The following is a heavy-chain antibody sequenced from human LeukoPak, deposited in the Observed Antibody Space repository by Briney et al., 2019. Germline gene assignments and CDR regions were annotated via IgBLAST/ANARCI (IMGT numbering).Heavy chain of an antibody. J-gene: IGHJ6*04. CDR2: IRGDGGST. D-gene: IGHD5-18*01. CDR3: AKDILKQLWLLGLPRGSYGMDV. V-gene: IGHV3-43*02. CDR1: GFTFDDYA. Sequence: GGSLRLSCAASGFTFDDYAMHWVRQAPGKGLEWVSLIRGDGGSTYYADSVKGRFTISRDNSKTSLYLQMNSLRTEDTALYYCAKDILKQLWLLGLPRGSYGMDVWGEGTTVTVSS.